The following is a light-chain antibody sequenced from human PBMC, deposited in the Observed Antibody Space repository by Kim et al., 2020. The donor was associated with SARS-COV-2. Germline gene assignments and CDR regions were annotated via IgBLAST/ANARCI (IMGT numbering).Light chain of an antibody. Sequence: SALTQPASVSGSPGQSITISCTGISSDVGSYNYVSWYQQHPGKAPKLMIYDVSKRPSGVSNRFSGSKSGNTASLTISGLQAEDEADYYCSSYTSSSTYVFGTGTKVTVL. CDR3: SSYTSSSTYV. J-gene: IGLJ1*01. CDR2: DVS. CDR1: SSDVGSYNY. V-gene: IGLV2-14*01.